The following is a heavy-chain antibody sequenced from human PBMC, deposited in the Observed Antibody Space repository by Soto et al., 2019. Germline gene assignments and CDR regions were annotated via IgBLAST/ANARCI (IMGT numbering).Heavy chain of an antibody. CDR1: GGSISSYY. CDR3: ARAYMVRVIGYFDY. Sequence: SETLSLTGTVSGGSISSYYWRWIRQPPGKGLECIGYIYYSGSTNYNPSLKSRVTISVGTSKNQFSLKLSSVTAADTAVYYCARAYMVRVIGYFDYWVQGTLVTVSS. J-gene: IGHJ4*02. V-gene: IGHV4-59*01. CDR2: IYYSGST. D-gene: IGHD3-10*01.